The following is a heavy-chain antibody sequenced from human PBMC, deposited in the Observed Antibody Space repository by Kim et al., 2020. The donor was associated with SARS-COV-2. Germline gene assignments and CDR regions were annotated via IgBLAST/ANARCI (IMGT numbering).Heavy chain of an antibody. Sequence: SETLSLTCTVSGGSISSYYWSWIRQPAGKGLEWIGRIYTSGSTNYNPSLKSRVTMSVDTSKNQFSLKLSSVTAADTAVYYCARDRKDGLGGYYDFWSGYNYYYYYMDVWGKGTTVTVSS. CDR3: ARDRKDGLGGYYDFWSGYNYYYYYMDV. J-gene: IGHJ6*03. CDR1: GGSISSYY. V-gene: IGHV4-4*07. CDR2: IYTSGST. D-gene: IGHD3-3*01.